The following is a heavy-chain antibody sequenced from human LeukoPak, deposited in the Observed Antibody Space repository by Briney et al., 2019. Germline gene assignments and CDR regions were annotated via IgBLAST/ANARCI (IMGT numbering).Heavy chain of an antibody. D-gene: IGHD1-26*01. J-gene: IGHJ4*01. CDR1: GGTFSSYA. CDR3: VLLWERLGDFFFDF. CDR2: IIPIFGTA. Sequence: SVKVSCKASGGTFSSYAISWVRQAPGQGLEWMGGIIPIFGTANYAQKFQGRVTITTDESTSTAYMELSSLRSEDTAVYYCVLLWERLGDFFFDFWSQGSLVTVSS. V-gene: IGHV1-69*05.